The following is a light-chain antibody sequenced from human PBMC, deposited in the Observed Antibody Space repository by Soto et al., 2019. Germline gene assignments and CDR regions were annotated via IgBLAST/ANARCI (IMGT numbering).Light chain of an antibody. V-gene: IGLV1-51*01. Sequence: QSVLTQPPSVSAAPGQKVTISCSGNSSKIGNNYVSWYQQFPGKAPKLLIYDNNKRPSGIPDRFSGSSSGTSATLGITGLQTGDEADYYCGTWDSSLNVVFGGGTKVTVL. J-gene: IGLJ3*02. CDR1: SSKIGNNY. CDR2: DNN. CDR3: GTWDSSLNVV.